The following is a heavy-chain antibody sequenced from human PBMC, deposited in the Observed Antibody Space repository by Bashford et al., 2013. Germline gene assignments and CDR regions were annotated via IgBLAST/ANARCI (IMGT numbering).Heavy chain of an antibody. CDR2: IKSKTDGGTT. V-gene: IGHV3-15*01. CDR3: TTDIEFFSGSYHAFDI. J-gene: IGHJ3*02. Sequence: WSGQASREGGVEWVGRIKSKTDGGTTDYAAPVKGRFTISRDDSKNTLYLQMNSLKTEDTAVYYCTTDIEFFSGSYHAFDIWGPRDNGHRLL. D-gene: IGHD1-26*01.